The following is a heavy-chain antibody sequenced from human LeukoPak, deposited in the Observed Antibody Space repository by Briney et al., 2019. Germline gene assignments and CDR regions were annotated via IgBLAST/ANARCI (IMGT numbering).Heavy chain of an antibody. J-gene: IGHJ4*02. CDR1: GFTFSSYW. V-gene: IGHV3-7*01. D-gene: IGHD6-19*01. CDR2: IKQDGSEK. CDR3: AREWLEGYSSGWYSGGYDY. Sequence: GGSLRLSCAASGFTFSSYWMSWVRQAPGKGLEWVANIKQDGSEKYYVDSVKGRFTISRDNAKNSLYLQMNSLRAEDTAVYYCAREWLEGYSSGWYSGGYDYWGQGTLVTVSS.